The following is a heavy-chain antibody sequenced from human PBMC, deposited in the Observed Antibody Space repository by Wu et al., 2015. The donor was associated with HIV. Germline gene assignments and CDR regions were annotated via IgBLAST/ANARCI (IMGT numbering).Heavy chain of an antibody. V-gene: IGHV1-46*03. Sequence: QVHLVQSGAGVKMPGASVRVSCEASGYSFSLYYMHWVRQAPGQGLEWMGLIDPVTGRTNYAQKFHDRLTVARDTSTSTLXMALTSLTSADTAIYYCVRGGKLPRPPKIFFDYWGQGSLVTVSS. D-gene: IGHD4-23*01. CDR1: GYSFSLYY. J-gene: IGHJ4*02. CDR3: VRGGKLPRPPKIFFDY. CDR2: IDPVTGRT.